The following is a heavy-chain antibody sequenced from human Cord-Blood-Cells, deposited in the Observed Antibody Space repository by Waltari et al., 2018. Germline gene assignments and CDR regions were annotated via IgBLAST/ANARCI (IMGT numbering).Heavy chain of an antibody. D-gene: IGHD5-18*01. J-gene: IGHJ3*02. CDR1: GYSISSGYY. Sequence: QVQLQESGPGLVKPSETLSLTCTVSGYSISSGYYWGWIRQPPGKGLEWFGGIYHSGSTYSKRALKSRVPISVETSKNQFSLKLSSVTAADTAVYYCARGGRIQLWLHAFDIWGQGTMVTVSS. CDR2: IYHSGST. CDR3: ARGGRIQLWLHAFDI. V-gene: IGHV4-38-2*02.